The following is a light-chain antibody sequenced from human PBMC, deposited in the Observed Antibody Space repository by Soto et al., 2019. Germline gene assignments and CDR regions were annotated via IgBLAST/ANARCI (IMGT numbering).Light chain of an antibody. CDR1: QSVSSNF. Sequence: DIVLTQSPGTLSLSPGXRATLSCRASQSVSSNFLAWYQQKPGQAPRLLIYSTSNRATGIPDRFSGSGSGTDFTLTISRLEPEDFAVYYCHQYANSPRTFGQGTKVEIK. CDR3: HQYANSPRT. CDR2: STS. J-gene: IGKJ1*01. V-gene: IGKV3-20*01.